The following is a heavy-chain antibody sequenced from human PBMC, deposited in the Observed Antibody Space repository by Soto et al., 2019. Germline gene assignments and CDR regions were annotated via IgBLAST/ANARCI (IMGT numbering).Heavy chain of an antibody. D-gene: IGHD2-15*01. CDR2: IFHSGRT. J-gene: IGHJ4*02. V-gene: IGHV4-31*03. Sequence: QVQLQESGPGLVKPSETLSLTCTVSGDSMSNRYYYWSWVRQNPGKGLEWIGHIFHSGRTYYSPPLKSRVTLSVDTSKNQFSLNLSSVTDADTAIYYCARGVEVSLDYFDSWGQGTPVTVSS. CDR3: ARGVEVSLDYFDS. CDR1: GDSMSNRYYY.